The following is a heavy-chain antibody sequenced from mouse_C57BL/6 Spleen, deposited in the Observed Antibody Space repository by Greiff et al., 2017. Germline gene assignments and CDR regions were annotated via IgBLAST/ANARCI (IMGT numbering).Heavy chain of an antibody. CDR1: GYTFTSYW. CDR2: IDPNSGGT. D-gene: IGHD2-4*01. Sequence: VQLQQSGAELVKPGASVKLSCKASGYTFTSYWMHWVKQRPGRGLEWIGRIDPNSGGTKYNEKFKSKATLTVDKPSSTAYMRLSSVTSEDSAVYYCASLYYDDDVGYFDVWGTGTTVTVSS. CDR3: ASLYYDDDVGYFDV. V-gene: IGHV1-72*01. J-gene: IGHJ1*03.